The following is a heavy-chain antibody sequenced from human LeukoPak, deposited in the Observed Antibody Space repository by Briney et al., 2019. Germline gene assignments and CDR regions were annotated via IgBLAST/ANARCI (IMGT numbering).Heavy chain of an antibody. CDR2: INHSGST. CDR1: GGSFSGYY. Sequence: SETLSLTCAVYGGSFSGYYWSWIRQPPGKGLEWIGEINHSGSTNYNPSLKSRVTISVDTSKNQFSLELSSVTAADTAVYYCARKALRYFDWLLSAPFDYWGQGTLVTVSS. D-gene: IGHD3-9*01. CDR3: ARKALRYFDWLLSAPFDY. J-gene: IGHJ4*02. V-gene: IGHV4-34*01.